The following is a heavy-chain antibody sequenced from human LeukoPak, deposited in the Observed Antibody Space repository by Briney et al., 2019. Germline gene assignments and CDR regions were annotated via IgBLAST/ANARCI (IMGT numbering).Heavy chain of an antibody. CDR2: MSGSGGST. CDR3: AKGQTGTTAGSYYGMDV. Sequence: GGSLRLSCAASGFTFSSYAMSGVGKAPGKGLEGVSAMSGSGGSTYYADSVQGRFTISRDNSKNTLYLQMNSLRAEDTAVYYCAKGQTGTTAGSYYGMDVWGQGTTVTVSS. D-gene: IGHD1-7*01. J-gene: IGHJ6*02. CDR1: GFTFSSYA. V-gene: IGHV3-23*01.